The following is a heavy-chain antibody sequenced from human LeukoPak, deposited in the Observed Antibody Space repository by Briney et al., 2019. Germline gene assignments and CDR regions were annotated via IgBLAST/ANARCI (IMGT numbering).Heavy chain of an antibody. J-gene: IGHJ4*02. CDR3: ASSDGRMEY. Sequence: SETLSLTCTVSGGSISSYYWNWVRQPPGKGLEWVGYIYYSGSASYNPSLKSRVTISVDTSKNQFSLKLNSVTAADTAVYYCASSDGRMEYWGQGTLVTVSS. V-gene: IGHV4-59*08. CDR2: IYYSGSA. D-gene: IGHD5-24*01. CDR1: GGSISSYY.